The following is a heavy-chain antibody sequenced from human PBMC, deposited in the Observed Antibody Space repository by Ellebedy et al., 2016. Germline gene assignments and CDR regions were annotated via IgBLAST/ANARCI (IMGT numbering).Heavy chain of an antibody. CDR3: ARDNLGDYLYDY. D-gene: IGHD4-17*01. V-gene: IGHV3-7*03. CDR2: MNQDGSEK. J-gene: IGHJ4*02. CDR1: GFTFSHYW. Sequence: GESLKISCAASGFTFSHYWMTWVRLAPGKGLEWVANMNQDGSEKYYVDSIKGRFTISRDNAKNSLYLQMNSPGAEDTAVYYCARDNLGDYLYDYWGQGTLVTVSS.